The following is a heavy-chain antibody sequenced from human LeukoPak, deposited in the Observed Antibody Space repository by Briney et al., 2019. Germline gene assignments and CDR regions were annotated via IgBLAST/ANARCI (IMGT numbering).Heavy chain of an antibody. J-gene: IGHJ5*02. CDR2: ISSSGSTI. CDR3: ARGQYYDFWSGYYA. D-gene: IGHD3-3*01. Sequence: GGSLRLSCAASGFTFSDYYMSWIRQAPGKGLEWVSYISSSGSTIYYADSVKGRFTISRDNAKNSLYLQMNSLRAEGTAVYYCARGQYYDFWSGYYAWGQGTLVTVSS. CDR1: GFTFSDYY. V-gene: IGHV3-11*04.